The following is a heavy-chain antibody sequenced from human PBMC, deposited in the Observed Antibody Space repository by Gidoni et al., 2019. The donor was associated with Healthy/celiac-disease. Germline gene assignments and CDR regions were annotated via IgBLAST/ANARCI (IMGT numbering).Heavy chain of an antibody. J-gene: IGHJ3*02. CDR2: ISSSSSYT. V-gene: IGHV3-11*05. CDR3: AGYSYGQDDAFDI. CDR1: GFTFSDYY. Sequence: QVQLVESGGGLVKTGGSLRLSCAASGFTFSDYYMSWIRQAPGKGLEWVSYISSSSSYTNYADSVKGRFTISRDNAKNSLYLQMNSLRAEDTAVYYCAGYSYGQDDAFDIWGQGTMVTVSS. D-gene: IGHD5-18*01.